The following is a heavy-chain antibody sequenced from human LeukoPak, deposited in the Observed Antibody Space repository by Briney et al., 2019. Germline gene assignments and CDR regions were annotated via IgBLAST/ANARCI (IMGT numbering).Heavy chain of an antibody. V-gene: IGHV1-69*05. D-gene: IGHD1-26*01. CDR1: GGTFSSYA. CDR3: ARIDWGSGRD. CDR2: IIPIFGTA. J-gene: IGHJ4*02. Sequence: SVKVSCKASGGTFSSYAITWVRQAPGQGLEWMGRIIPIFGTANYAQKFQGRVTMTRDTSTSTVYMELSSLRSEDTAVYYCARIDWGSGRDWGQGTLVTVSS.